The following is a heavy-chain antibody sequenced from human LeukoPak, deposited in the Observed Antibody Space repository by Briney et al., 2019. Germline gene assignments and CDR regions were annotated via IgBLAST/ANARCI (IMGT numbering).Heavy chain of an antibody. CDR2: ITASGSNT. CDR1: GFTFSSYA. Sequence: GGSLRLSCAASGFTFSSYAMNWVRQAPGKGLEWVSGITASGSNTYYADSVKGRFTISRDNSNHTFYLQMDSLRAEDTAVYYCAKVLTGLYYFDYWGQGTLVTVSS. D-gene: IGHD3-9*01. V-gene: IGHV3-23*01. CDR3: AKVLTGLYYFDY. J-gene: IGHJ4*02.